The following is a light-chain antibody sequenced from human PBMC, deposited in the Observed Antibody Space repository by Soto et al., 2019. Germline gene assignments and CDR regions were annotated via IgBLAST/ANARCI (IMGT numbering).Light chain of an antibody. Sequence: DIQMTQSPSSLSASVGDSVTITCRASQSISSYLNWYQQKPGKAPKLLIYAASILQSGVPSRFSGSGSGTDFTLTISSLQPEDFATYYYQQSYSTPWTFGQGTKVEIK. CDR1: QSISSY. CDR2: AAS. CDR3: QQSYSTPWT. J-gene: IGKJ1*01. V-gene: IGKV1-39*01.